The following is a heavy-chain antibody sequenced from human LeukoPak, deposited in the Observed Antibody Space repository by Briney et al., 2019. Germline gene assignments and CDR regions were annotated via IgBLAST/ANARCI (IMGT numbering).Heavy chain of an antibody. Sequence: GGSLRLSCAASGFPFSGYHMGWIRQAPGKGLEWISYIYFTGDIIYYADSVKGRFTISRDNAKNSLYLQMNSLKVEDTAVYYCARDDMLERPSFDIWGQGTVVTVSS. CDR2: IYFTGDII. V-gene: IGHV3-11*01. CDR3: ARDDMLERPSFDI. CDR1: GFPFSGYH. D-gene: IGHD1-1*01. J-gene: IGHJ3*02.